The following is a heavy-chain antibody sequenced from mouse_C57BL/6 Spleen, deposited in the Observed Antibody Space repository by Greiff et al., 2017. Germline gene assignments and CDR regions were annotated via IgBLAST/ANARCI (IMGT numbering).Heavy chain of an antibody. Sequence: EVKLMESGGGLVQPGGSPSLSCAASGFTFTDYYMSWVRQPPGKALEWLGFIRNKANGYTTEYSASVKGRFTISRDNSQSILYLQMNALRAEDSATYYCARPMDYWGQGTSVTVSS. CDR2: IRNKANGYTT. V-gene: IGHV7-3*01. CDR3: ARPMDY. J-gene: IGHJ4*01. CDR1: GFTFTDYY.